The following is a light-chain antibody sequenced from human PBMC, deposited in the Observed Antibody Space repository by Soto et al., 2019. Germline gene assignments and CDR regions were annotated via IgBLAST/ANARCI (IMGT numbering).Light chain of an antibody. CDR1: QSSSTD. CDR2: AAS. J-gene: IGKJ2*01. CDR3: QQGYTTPYT. Sequence: DLQMTQSPSSLSASVGDRVTITCRASQSSSTDFNWYQQKPGKAPQLLIYAASTLQSGVPSRFSGSESGTDFTLTISSLQPEDFATYYCQQGYTTPYTFAQGTKVEIK. V-gene: IGKV1-39*01.